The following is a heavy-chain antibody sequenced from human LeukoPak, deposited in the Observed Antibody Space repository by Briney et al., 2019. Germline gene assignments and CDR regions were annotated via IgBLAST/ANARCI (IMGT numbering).Heavy chain of an antibody. CDR3: ARAGYCSGGSCPMFY. CDR1: GGSINNGGYY. J-gene: IGHJ4*02. CDR2: IYYSGSS. D-gene: IGHD2-15*01. Sequence: SETLSLTCTVSGGSINNGGYYWSWIRQHPGKGLEWIGYIYYSGSSYYNPSLRSRVTISVDTSKNQFSLKLSSVTAADTAVYYCARAGYCSGGSCPMFYWGQGTLVTVSS. V-gene: IGHV4-31*03.